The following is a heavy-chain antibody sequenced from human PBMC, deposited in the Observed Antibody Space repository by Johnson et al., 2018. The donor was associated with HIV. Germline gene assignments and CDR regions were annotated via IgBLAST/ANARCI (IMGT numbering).Heavy chain of an antibody. CDR3: AKIGQWRERLDAFDI. CDR1: GFTFSSYA. D-gene: IGHD6-19*01. J-gene: IGHJ3*02. CDR2: ISYDGSNK. V-gene: IGHV3-30*04. Sequence: QVQLVESGGGVVQPGRSLRLSCAASGFTFSSYAMHWVRQAPGKGLEWVAIISYDGSNKYYADSVKGRFTISRDNSKNTLYLQMHSLRPEDTAVYYCAKIGQWRERLDAFDIWGQGTMVTVSS.